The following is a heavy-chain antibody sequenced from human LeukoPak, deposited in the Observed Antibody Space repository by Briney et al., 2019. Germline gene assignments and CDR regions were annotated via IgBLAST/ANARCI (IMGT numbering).Heavy chain of an antibody. CDR3: ATDRLEIYALHI. CDR2: FEPEEGEHGET. J-gene: IGHJ3*02. D-gene: IGHD1-1*01. CDR1: GYSLSDLS. Sequence: GASVKVSCRVSGYSLSDLSIHWVGQVPEKGLEWMGGFEPEEGEHGETIYAQKFEGRLTLTEDTATDTAYMELVSLTSADTAVYYCATDRLEIYALHIWGQGTVVTVSS. V-gene: IGHV1-24*01.